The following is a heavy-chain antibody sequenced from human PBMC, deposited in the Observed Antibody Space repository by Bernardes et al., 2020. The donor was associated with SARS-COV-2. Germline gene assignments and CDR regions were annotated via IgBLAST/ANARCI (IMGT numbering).Heavy chain of an antibody. J-gene: IGHJ5*02. CDR1: GFTFSSYS. Sequence: GGSLRLSCAASGFTFSSYSMNWVRQAPGKGLEWVSYISSSSSTIYYADSVKGRFTISRDNAKNSLYLQMNSLRAEDTAVYYCARDSQNYDFWSGYYPILFDPWGQGTLVTVSS. CDR3: ARDSQNYDFWSGYYPILFDP. CDR2: ISSSSSTI. D-gene: IGHD3-3*01. V-gene: IGHV3-48*01.